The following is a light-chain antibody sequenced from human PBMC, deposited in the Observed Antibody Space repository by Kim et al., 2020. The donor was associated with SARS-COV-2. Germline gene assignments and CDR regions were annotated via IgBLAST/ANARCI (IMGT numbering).Light chain of an antibody. CDR1: RSNIGNNP. V-gene: IGLV1-51*01. CDR3: ATWDSSLSVGV. CDR2: DND. J-gene: IGLJ3*02. Sequence: QSVLTQPPSVSAAPGQKVTISCTGSRSNIGNNPVSWYQQFPGTAPKLITYDNDNRPSGIPDRFSSSKSGTSATLGITGLRTGDEADYYCATWDSSLSVGVFGGGTKVTVL.